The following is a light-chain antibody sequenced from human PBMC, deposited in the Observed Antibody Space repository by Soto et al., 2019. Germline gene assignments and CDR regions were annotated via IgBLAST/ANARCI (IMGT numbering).Light chain of an antibody. CDR3: QQHYSTPLT. J-gene: IGKJ5*01. CDR2: WAS. Sequence: DIVMTQSPDSLAVSLGERATINCKSSQSVLHSSNNKNYLAWYQQKPGQPPKLLIYWASTRESGFPDRFSGRGSGTDFTLTISSLQAEDVAVYYCQQHYSTPLTFGQGTRLEIK. V-gene: IGKV4-1*01. CDR1: QSVLHSSNNKNY.